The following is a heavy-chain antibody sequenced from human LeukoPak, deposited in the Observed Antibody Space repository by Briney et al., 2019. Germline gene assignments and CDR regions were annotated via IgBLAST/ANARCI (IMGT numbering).Heavy chain of an antibody. Sequence: GGSLRLSCPASGFTFDNYGMNWVRQAPGKGLEWVSGINWNGGSTGYADSVKGRFTISRDNAKNSLYLQMNSLRAEDTALYHCAXXXXXXSFXXXXXXXXXXXXXXXXSAPTXPTFD. J-gene: IGHJ3*01. CDR1: GFTFDNYG. CDR3: AXXXXXXSFXXXXXXXXXXXXXXXXSAPTXPTFD. CDR2: INWNGGST. V-gene: IGHV3-20*01.